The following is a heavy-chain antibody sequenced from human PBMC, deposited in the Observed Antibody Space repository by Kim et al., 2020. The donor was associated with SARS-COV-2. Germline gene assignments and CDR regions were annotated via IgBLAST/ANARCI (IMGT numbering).Heavy chain of an antibody. V-gene: IGHV3-21*01. Sequence: GGSLRLSCAASGFTFSSYSMNWVRQAPGKGLEWVSSISSSSGGIYYADSVKGRFTISRDNAKTSLYLQMNSLRAEDTAVYYCARGGYDFWSGSYYWGQGTLVTVSS. D-gene: IGHD3-3*01. CDR1: GFTFSSYS. J-gene: IGHJ4*02. CDR3: ARGGYDFWSGSYY. CDR2: ISSSSGGI.